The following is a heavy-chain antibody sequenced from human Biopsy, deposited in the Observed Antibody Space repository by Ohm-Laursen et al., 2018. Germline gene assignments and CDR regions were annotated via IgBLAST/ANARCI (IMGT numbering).Heavy chain of an antibody. CDR2: IKSVGSWT. V-gene: IGHV3-74*01. Sequence: SLRLSCAASGFTFNAYWMYWVRQAPGKGLVWVSHIKSVGSWTNYADSVKGRFTISRDNAKNTLYLQMNSLRAEDTAVYYCVGFLKDLNMAFWGQGTTVIVSS. CDR3: VGFLKDLNMAF. D-gene: IGHD2-15*01. J-gene: IGHJ6*02. CDR1: GFTFNAYW.